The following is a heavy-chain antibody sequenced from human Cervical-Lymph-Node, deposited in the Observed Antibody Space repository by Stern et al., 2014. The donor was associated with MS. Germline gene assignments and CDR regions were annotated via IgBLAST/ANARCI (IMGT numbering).Heavy chain of an antibody. J-gene: IGHJ4*02. CDR1: GGSISRSTYY. V-gene: IGHV4-39*01. Sequence: QVQLQESGPGLVKPSETLSLTCSVSGGSISRSTYYWGWIRQPPGKGLEWIGSIYYSGTTYYNPSLKSRVTLDTSTNQISLRPTSVTAADTAVYYCARHDGWLPHYWSQGTLVTVSS. CDR3: ARHDGWLPHY. D-gene: IGHD5-12*01. CDR2: IYYSGTT.